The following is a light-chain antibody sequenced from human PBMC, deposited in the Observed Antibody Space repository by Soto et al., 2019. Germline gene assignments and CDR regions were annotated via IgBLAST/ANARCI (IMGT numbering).Light chain of an antibody. V-gene: IGLV1-40*01. CDR1: SSNIGAGYD. J-gene: IGLJ3*02. CDR2: GNS. Sequence: QSVLTQPPSVSGAPGQRVTISCTGSSSNIGAGYDVHWYQQLPGTAPKLLIYGNSNRPSGVPDRFSGSKSGTSASLAITGLRLGEEADYYSQSYDGSGSVWVFGGGTNLTAL. CDR3: QSYDGSGSVWV.